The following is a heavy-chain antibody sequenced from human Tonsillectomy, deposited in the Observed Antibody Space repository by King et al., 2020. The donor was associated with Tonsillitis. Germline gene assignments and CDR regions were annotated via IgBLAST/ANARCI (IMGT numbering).Heavy chain of an antibody. V-gene: IGHV4-59*01. CDR1: GGSISSYY. CDR2: IYYSGST. J-gene: IGHJ3*02. Sequence: VQLQESGPGLVKPSETLSLTCTVSGGSISSYYWSWIRQPPGKGLEWIWYIYYSGSTNYNPSLKSRVTISVDTSKNQFSLKLSAVTAADTAVYYCARENGEEAFDIWGQGTMVTVSS. D-gene: IGHD3-10*01. CDR3: ARENGEEAFDI.